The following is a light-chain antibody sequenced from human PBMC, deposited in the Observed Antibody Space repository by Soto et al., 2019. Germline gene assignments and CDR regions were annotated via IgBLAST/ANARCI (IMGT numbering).Light chain of an antibody. CDR3: QHYGTSAL. CDR1: QSVSDSY. V-gene: IGKV3-20*01. J-gene: IGKJ3*01. CDR2: AS. Sequence: EIVLTQSPGTLSLSPGEKATLSCGASQSVSDSYLAWYQKKPGQAPRLLIYASSRATGIPDRFSGSGSGTDFTLTISRLEPEDFAVYYCQHYGTSALFGPGTKVDIK.